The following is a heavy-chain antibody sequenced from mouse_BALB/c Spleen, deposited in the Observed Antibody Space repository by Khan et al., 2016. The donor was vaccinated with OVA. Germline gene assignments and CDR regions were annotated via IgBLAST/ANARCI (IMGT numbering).Heavy chain of an antibody. J-gene: IGHJ2*01. CDR1: GFTISSYG. Sequence: EVELVESGGGLVQPGGSLKRSCAASGFTISSYGMHSVRQTPDKRLELVASIDSNGGSTDYKDSVKRRFTISGDNAKNALYLQMRSLKSEDTAVYDCARSARWGKGTTLTVSP. V-gene: IGHV5-6-3*01. CDR2: IDSNGGST. D-gene: IGHD3-3*01. CDR3: ARSAR.